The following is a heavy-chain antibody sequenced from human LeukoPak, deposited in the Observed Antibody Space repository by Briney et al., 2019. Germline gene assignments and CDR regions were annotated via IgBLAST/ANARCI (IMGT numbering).Heavy chain of an antibody. J-gene: IGHJ4*02. CDR1: GGSISDGYW. Sequence: PSGTLSLTCAVSGGSISDGYWWTWVRQSPGTGLEWFAEIHHSGSTNYNPSLKSRVTISVDKSKNQFSLEVNSLTAADTAIYYCGRNGHYFVDSWGQGMLVTVSS. V-gene: IGHV4-4*02. CDR2: IHHSGST. CDR3: GRNGHYFVDS. D-gene: IGHD3-10*01.